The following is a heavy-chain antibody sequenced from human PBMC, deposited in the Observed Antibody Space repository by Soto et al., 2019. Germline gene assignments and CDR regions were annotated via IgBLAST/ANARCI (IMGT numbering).Heavy chain of an antibody. CDR1: GFTCSSYA. Sequence: GGSLRLSCAASGFTCSSYAMSWVRQAPGKGLEWVPAISGSGGSTYYADSVKGRFTISRDNSKNTLYLQMNSLRAEDTAVYYCAKRGYITMVRGALNYWGQGTLVTVS. V-gene: IGHV3-23*01. J-gene: IGHJ4*02. CDR2: ISGSGGST. D-gene: IGHD3-10*01. CDR3: AKRGYITMVRGALNY.